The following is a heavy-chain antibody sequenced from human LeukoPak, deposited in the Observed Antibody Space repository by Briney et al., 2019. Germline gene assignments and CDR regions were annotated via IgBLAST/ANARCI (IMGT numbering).Heavy chain of an antibody. CDR2: IKQDGSEK. V-gene: IGHV3-7*01. D-gene: IGHD1-26*01. CDR1: GFTFSSYW. Sequence: GGSLRLSCAASGFTFSSYWMSWVRQAPGKGLEWVANIKQDGSEKYYVDSVKGRFTISRDNAKNSLYLQMNSLRAEDTAVYYCAREWVGATTHYFDYWGQGTLVTVSS. CDR3: AREWVGATTHYFDY. J-gene: IGHJ4*02.